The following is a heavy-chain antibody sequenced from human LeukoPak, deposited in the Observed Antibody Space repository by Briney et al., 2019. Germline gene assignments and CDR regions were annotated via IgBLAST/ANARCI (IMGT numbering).Heavy chain of an antibody. CDR2: IYYSGST. J-gene: IGHJ4*02. CDR1: GGSISSGGYC. V-gene: IGHV4-31*03. Sequence: SETLSLTCTVSGGSISSGGYCWSWIRQHPGKGLEWIGYIYYSGSTYYNPSLKSRLPISVDTSKNQFSLKLSSVTAADTAVYYCARAPKQDSSGYLYDYWGQGTLVTVSS. D-gene: IGHD3-22*01. CDR3: ARAPKQDSSGYLYDY.